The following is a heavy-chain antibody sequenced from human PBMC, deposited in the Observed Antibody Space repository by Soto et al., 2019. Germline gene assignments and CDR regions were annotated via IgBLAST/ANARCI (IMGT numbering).Heavy chain of an antibody. CDR1: GFTFSSYA. J-gene: IGHJ4*02. Sequence: GGSLRLSCAASGFTFSSYAMSWVRQAPGKGLEWVSAISGSGGSTYYADSVKGRFTISRDNSKNTLYLQMNSLRAEDTAVYYCAKSGESGTGWYDPQPPLNWGQGTLVTVSS. V-gene: IGHV3-23*01. D-gene: IGHD3-10*01. CDR3: AKSGESGTGWYDPQPPLN. CDR2: ISGSGGST.